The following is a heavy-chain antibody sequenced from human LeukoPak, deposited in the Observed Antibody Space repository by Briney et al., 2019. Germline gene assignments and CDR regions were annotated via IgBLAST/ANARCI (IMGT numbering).Heavy chain of an antibody. J-gene: IGHJ3*02. Sequence: GRSLRLSCAASGFTFSSYGMHWVRQAPGKGLEWVAVIWYDGSNKYYADSVKGRFTISRDNSKNTLYLQMNSLRAGDTAVYYCAREWSSAFDIWGQGTMVTVSS. V-gene: IGHV3-33*01. CDR3: AREWSSAFDI. CDR2: IWYDGSNK. D-gene: IGHD2-15*01. CDR1: GFTFSSYG.